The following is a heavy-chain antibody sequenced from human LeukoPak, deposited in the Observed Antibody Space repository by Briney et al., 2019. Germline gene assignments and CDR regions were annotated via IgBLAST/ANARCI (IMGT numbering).Heavy chain of an antibody. J-gene: IGHJ4*02. D-gene: IGHD3-9*01. CDR2: IYYSGST. Sequence: SQTLSLTCTVSGGSISSGGYYWGWIRQHPGKGLEWIGYIYYSGSTYYNPSLKSRVTISVDTSKNQFSLKLSSVTAADTAVYYCASKRVLRYFDWSPRLDYWGQGTLVTVSS. CDR3: ASKRVLRYFDWSPRLDY. CDR1: GGSISSGGYY. V-gene: IGHV4-31*03.